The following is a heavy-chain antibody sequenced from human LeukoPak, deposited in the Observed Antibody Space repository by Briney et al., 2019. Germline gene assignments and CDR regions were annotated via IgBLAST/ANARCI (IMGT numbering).Heavy chain of an antibody. Sequence: GGSLRLSCAASGFTFSSYGMHWVRQAPGKGLEWVAVISYDGSNKYYADSVKGRFTISRDNSRNTLYLQMNSLRAEDTAVYYCAKDRYYYDSSGSIYFDYWGQGTLVTVSS. CDR3: AKDRYYYDSSGSIYFDY. V-gene: IGHV3-30*18. J-gene: IGHJ4*02. D-gene: IGHD3-22*01. CDR1: GFTFSSYG. CDR2: ISYDGSNK.